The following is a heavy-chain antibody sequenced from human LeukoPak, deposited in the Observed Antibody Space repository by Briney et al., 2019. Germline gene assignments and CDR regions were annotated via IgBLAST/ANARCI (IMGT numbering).Heavy chain of an antibody. CDR2: INHSGST. CDR3: ASYMVRGVIISDY. D-gene: IGHD3-10*01. V-gene: IGHV4-34*01. J-gene: IGHJ4*02. Sequence: SETLSLTCAVYGGSFSGYYWSWIRQPPGKGLEWIGEINHSGSTNYNPSLKSRVTISVDTSKNQFSLKLSSVTAADTAVCYCASYMVRGVIISDYWGQGTLVTVSS. CDR1: GGSFSGYY.